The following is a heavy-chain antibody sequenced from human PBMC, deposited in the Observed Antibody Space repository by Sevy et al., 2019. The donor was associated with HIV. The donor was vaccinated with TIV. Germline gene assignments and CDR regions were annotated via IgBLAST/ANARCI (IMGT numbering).Heavy chain of an antibody. J-gene: IGHJ6*02. V-gene: IGHV3-7*01. Sequence: GGSLRLSCAASTFTFNDYWMNWVRQAPGKGLEWVANINQHGSEKYFVDSVKGRFTISRDNAKNSLYLQMNSLGAEDTVGYYWGGGGGGLDVWGQGTTVTVSS. D-gene: IGHD3-16*01. CDR1: TFTFNDYW. CDR3: GGGGGGLDV. CDR2: INQHGSEK.